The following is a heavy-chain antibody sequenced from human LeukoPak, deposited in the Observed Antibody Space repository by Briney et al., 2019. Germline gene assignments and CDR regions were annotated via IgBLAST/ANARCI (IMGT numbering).Heavy chain of an antibody. CDR1: GGSISSYY. V-gene: IGHV4-59*12. CDR2: IYHSGST. CDR3: ARGHYYSGMDV. J-gene: IGHJ6*02. Sequence: SETLSLTCTVSGGSISSYYWSWIRQPPGKGLEWIGYIYHSGSTYYNPSLKSRVTISVERSKNQFSLKLSSVTAADTAVYYCARGHYYSGMDVWGQGTTVTVSS.